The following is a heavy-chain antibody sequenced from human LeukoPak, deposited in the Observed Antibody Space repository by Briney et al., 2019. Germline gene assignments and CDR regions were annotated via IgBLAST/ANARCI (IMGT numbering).Heavy chain of an antibody. CDR1: GGSFDSKY. V-gene: IGHV4-4*09. D-gene: IGHD1-1*01. CDR2: IYTSGST. Sequence: PSETLSLTCSVSGGSFDSKYWSWIRQPPGKGLEWIGYIYTSGSTNFNPSLRSRVAMSIDTSKNQFSLKVYSVTAADTAVYYCANYTRNVHYYMDVWGKGTTVIVSS. CDR3: ANYTRNVHYYMDV. J-gene: IGHJ6*03.